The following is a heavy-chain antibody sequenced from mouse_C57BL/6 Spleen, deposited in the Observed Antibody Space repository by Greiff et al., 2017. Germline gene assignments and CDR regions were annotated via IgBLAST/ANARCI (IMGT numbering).Heavy chain of an antibody. CDR2: IYPGDGDT. CDR1: GYAFSSYW. J-gene: IGHJ3*01. CDR3: SRSVDSSGPAWVAY. V-gene: IGHV1-80*01. D-gene: IGHD3-2*02. Sequence: QVQLKQSGAELVKPGASVKISCKASGYAFSSYWMNWVKQRPGKGLEWIGQIYPGDGDTNYNGKFKGKATLTADKSSSTAYMQPSSLTSEDSAGYFFSRSVDSSGPAWVAYWGQGTLVTVSA.